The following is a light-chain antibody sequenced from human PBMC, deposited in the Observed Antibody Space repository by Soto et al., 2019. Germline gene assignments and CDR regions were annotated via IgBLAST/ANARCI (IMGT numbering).Light chain of an antibody. J-gene: IGKJ1*01. CDR1: QSVSSN. V-gene: IGKV3-15*01. CDR3: QQYNNWPRT. CDR2: GAS. Sequence: DIVMTQAPDTLSVSKGERATLSCSASQSVSSNLAWYQQKPGQAPRLLIYGASTRATGIPARFSGSGSGTEFTLTISSLQSEDFAVYYCQQYNNWPRTFCQGTKVDIK.